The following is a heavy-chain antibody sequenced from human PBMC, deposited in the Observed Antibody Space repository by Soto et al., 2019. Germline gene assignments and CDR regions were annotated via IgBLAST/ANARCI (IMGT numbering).Heavy chain of an antibody. CDR3: AKYFNTGTSSTYDS. CDR2: ILGTGDRV. J-gene: IGHJ4*02. D-gene: IGHD1-7*01. CDR1: GFTVTTYG. V-gene: IGHV3-23*01. Sequence: GSLRLSCATSGFTVTTYGMAWVRQAPGKGLAWVSAILGTGDRVSYVDSVKGRFTISRDNSKNTLYLQMNSLRADDTAIYYCAKYFNTGTSSTYDSWGQRTLVTVAS.